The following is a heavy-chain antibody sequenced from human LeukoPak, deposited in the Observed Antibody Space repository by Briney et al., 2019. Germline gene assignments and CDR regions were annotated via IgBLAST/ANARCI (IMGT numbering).Heavy chain of an antibody. J-gene: IGHJ3*02. Sequence: SVKVSCNASGGTFSSYAISWVRQAPGQGLEWMGGIIPIFGTANYAQKFQGRVTITTDESTSTAYMELSSLRSEDTAVYYCAREGVYYYDSSFKAFDIWGQGTMVTVSS. CDR1: GGTFSSYA. D-gene: IGHD3-22*01. V-gene: IGHV1-69*05. CDR2: IIPIFGTA. CDR3: AREGVYYYDSSFKAFDI.